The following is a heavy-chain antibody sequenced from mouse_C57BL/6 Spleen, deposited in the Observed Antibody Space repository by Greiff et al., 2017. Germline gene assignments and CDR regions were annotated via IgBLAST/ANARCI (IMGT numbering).Heavy chain of an antibody. CDR3: AREDNYGSSPWYFDV. CDR2: IYPGSGNT. D-gene: IGHD1-1*01. CDR1: GYTFTDYY. V-gene: IGHV1-76*01. J-gene: IGHJ1*03. Sequence: VQLQQSGAELVRPGASVKLSCKASGYTFTDYYINWVKQRPGQGLEWIARIYPGSGNTYYNEKFKGKATLTAEKSSSTAYMQLSSLTSEDSAVYFCAREDNYGSSPWYFDVWGTGTTVTVSS.